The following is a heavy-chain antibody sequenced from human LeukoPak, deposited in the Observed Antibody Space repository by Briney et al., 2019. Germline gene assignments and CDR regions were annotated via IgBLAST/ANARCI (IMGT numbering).Heavy chain of an antibody. D-gene: IGHD2-15*01. CDR1: GYSISSGYY. J-gene: IGHJ5*02. CDR2: IYTTGST. CDR3: VRYCSGGSCHWFDP. Sequence: SETLSLTCTVSGYSISSGYYWGWIRQPAGKGLEWIGRIYTTGSTDYNPSLKSRVTMSVDTSNNQFSLKLSSVTAADTAVYYCVRYCSGGSCHWFDPWGQGTLVTVSS. V-gene: IGHV4-38-2*02.